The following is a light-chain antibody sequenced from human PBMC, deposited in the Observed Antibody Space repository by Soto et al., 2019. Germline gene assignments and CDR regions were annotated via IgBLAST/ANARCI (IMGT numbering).Light chain of an antibody. Sequence: DIQMTQSPPSLSASVGDKVTITCRASQNIDTYLNWFQQKPGKAPRLIIFAASSVQNGVPSRFSGRGSGTDFTLTITSLRPEDFGTYYCQQTFSIPFSFGPGNRLHIK. CDR1: QNIDTY. V-gene: IGKV1-39*01. J-gene: IGKJ3*01. CDR2: AAS. CDR3: QQTFSIPFS.